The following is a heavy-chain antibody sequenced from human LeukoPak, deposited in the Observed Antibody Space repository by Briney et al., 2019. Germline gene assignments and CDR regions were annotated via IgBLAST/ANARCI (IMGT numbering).Heavy chain of an antibody. CDR1: GYAFTDYY. J-gene: IGHJ5*02. CDR2: INPNSGGT. D-gene: IGHD3-10*01. V-gene: IGHV1-2*02. Sequence: GASVKVSCKASGYAFTDYYTHWVRQTPGQGLEWMGWINPNSGGTNYAQKFQGRVTMTRDTSINTVYMEFSGLKSDDTAVYYCAKGGSSGSGPNWFDPWGQGALVTVSS. CDR3: AKGGSSGSGPNWFDP.